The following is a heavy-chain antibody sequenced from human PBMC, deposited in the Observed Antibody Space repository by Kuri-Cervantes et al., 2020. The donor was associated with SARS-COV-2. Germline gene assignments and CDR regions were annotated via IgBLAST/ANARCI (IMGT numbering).Heavy chain of an antibody. D-gene: IGHD2-2*01. J-gene: IGHJ4*02. CDR2: IYYSGST. CDR1: GYSISSSNW. V-gene: IGHV4-28*03. CDR3: ARGPHCSSTSCNRDY. Sequence: SQTLSLTCAVSGYSISSSNWWGWIRQPPGKGLEWIGYIYYSGSTNYNPSLKSRVTISVDTSKNQFSLKLSSVTAADTAVYYCARGPHCSSTSCNRDYWGQGTLVTVSS.